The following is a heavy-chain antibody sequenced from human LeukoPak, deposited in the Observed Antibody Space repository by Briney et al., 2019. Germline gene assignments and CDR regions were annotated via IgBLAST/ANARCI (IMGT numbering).Heavy chain of an antibody. J-gene: IGHJ6*02. CDR2: THPGDSDT. Sequence: GESLKISCKASGYTFNTYWIGWVRQMPGKGLEWMGITHPGDSDTRYSPSFQGQVTISVDKSISTAYLQWSSLKASDTAMYYCARADITMVRGAPDLYYYYGMDVWGQGTTVTVSS. D-gene: IGHD3-10*01. V-gene: IGHV5-51*01. CDR1: GYTFNTYW. CDR3: ARADITMVRGAPDLYYYYGMDV.